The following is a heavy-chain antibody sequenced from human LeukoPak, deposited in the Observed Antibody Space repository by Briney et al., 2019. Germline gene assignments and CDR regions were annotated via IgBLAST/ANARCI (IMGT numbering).Heavy chain of an antibody. V-gene: IGHV3-23*01. CDR2: ISGSGGST. D-gene: IGHD1-26*01. CDR1: GFTFSSYA. J-gene: IGHJ4*02. Sequence: GGSLRLSCAASGFTFSSYAMSWVRQAPGKGLEWVSVISGSGGSTYNADSVKGRFTISRDNSKNTLYPQMNSLRVEDTAVYYCAKPYSGRYYFDYWGQGTLVTVSS. CDR3: AKPYSGRYYFDY.